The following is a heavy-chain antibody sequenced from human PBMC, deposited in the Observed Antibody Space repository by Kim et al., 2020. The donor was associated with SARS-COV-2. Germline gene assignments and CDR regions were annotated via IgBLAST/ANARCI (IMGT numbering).Heavy chain of an antibody. CDR1: GGSISSSSYY. CDR3: ARQGFEVGASYWFDP. CDR2: IYYSGST. V-gene: IGHV4-39*01. J-gene: IGHJ5*02. D-gene: IGHD1-26*01. Sequence: SETLSLTCTVSGGSISSSSYYWGWIRQPPGKGLEWIGSIYYSGSTYYNPSLKSRVTISVDTSKNQFSLKLSSVTAADTAVYYCARQGFEVGASYWFDPWGQGTLVTVSS.